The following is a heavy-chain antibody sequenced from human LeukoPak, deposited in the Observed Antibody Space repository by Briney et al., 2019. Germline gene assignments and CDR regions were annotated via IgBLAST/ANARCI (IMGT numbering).Heavy chain of an antibody. CDR2: IYYSGST. CDR1: GGSISSSSYF. J-gene: IGHJ4*02. D-gene: IGHD2-2*03. CDR3: AWLLALDFDY. Sequence: SETLSLTCTVSGGSISSSSYFWGWVRQPPGKGLEWIGSIYYSGSTYYNPSLKSRVTISVDTSKNQFSLKLSSVTAADTAVYYCAWLLALDFDYWGQGTLVTVSS. V-gene: IGHV4-39*01.